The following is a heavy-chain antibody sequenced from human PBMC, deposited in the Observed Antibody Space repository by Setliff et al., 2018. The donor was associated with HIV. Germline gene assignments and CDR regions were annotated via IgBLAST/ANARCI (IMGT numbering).Heavy chain of an antibody. CDR1: GYTFTSYA. Sequence: GASVKVSCKASGYTFTSYAMHWVRQAPGQRLEWMGWIHAGNGYTKYSQKFQGRVTFTRDTSASAAYMDLSSLRSEDTAVDYCARIWGIPPLYYFDYWGQGTLVTVSS. J-gene: IGHJ4*02. D-gene: IGHD3-16*01. CDR3: ARIWGIPPLYYFDY. CDR2: IHAGNGYT. V-gene: IGHV1-3*01.